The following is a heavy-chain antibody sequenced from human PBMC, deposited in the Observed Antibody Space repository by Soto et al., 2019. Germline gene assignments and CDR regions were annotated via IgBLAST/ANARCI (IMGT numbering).Heavy chain of an antibody. CDR1: GFTFSSYG. D-gene: IGHD1-1*01. CDR2: IWYDGSNK. J-gene: IGHJ4*02. V-gene: IGHV3-33*01. Sequence: QVQLVESGGGVVQPWSSLRLSCAASGFTFSSYGMHWVRQAPGKGLEWVAVIWYDGSNKYYADSVKGRFTISRDNSKNTLYLQMNSLRAEDTAVSYCARDFGGRGSREYWGKGNLVTVSS. CDR3: ARDFGGRGSREY.